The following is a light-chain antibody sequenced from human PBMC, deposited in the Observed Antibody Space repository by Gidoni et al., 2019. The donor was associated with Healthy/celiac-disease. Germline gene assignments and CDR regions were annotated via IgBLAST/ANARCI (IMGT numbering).Light chain of an antibody. CDR1: QSLLHSNGYNY. CDR2: LGS. Sequence: DILMTQSPLSLPVTPGEPASISCRSSQSLLHSNGYNYLDWYLQKPVQSPQLLIYLGSNRASGVPDRFSGSGAGTDFTLKISRVEAEEVGVYYCMQALQTPFTFGPGTKVDIK. V-gene: IGKV2-28*01. J-gene: IGKJ3*01. CDR3: MQALQTPFT.